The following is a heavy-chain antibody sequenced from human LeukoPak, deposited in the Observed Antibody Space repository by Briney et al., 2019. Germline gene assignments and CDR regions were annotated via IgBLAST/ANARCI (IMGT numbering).Heavy chain of an antibody. D-gene: IGHD4-17*01. V-gene: IGHV3-11*01. CDR1: GFTFSDYY. Sequence: GGSLRLSCAASGFTFSDYYMSWIRQAPGKGLEWVSYISSSGSTIYYADSVKGRFTISRDNAKNSLYLQMNSLRAEDTAVYYCAKDQDYGDYFDYWGQGTLVTVSS. CDR3: AKDQDYGDYFDY. J-gene: IGHJ4*02. CDR2: ISSSGSTI.